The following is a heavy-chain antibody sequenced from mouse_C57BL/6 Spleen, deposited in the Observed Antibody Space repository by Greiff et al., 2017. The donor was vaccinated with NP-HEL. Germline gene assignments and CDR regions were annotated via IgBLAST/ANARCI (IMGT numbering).Heavy chain of an antibody. CDR3: TKCGYDVAWFAY. Sequence: EVKLQESGAELVRPGASVKLSCTASGFNIKDDYMHWVKQRPEQGLEWIGWIDPENGDTEYASKFQGKATITADTSSNTAYLQLSSLTSEDTAVYYCTKCGYDVAWFAYWGQGTLGTGSA. CDR1: GFNIKDDY. D-gene: IGHD2-2*01. CDR2: IDPENGDT. V-gene: IGHV14-4*01. J-gene: IGHJ3*01.